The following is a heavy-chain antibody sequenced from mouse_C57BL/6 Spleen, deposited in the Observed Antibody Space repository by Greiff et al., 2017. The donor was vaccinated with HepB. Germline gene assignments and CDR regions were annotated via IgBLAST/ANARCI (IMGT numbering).Heavy chain of an antibody. CDR2: ISSGSSTI. CDR1: GFTFSDYG. D-gene: IGHD1-1*01. V-gene: IGHV5-17*01. Sequence: EVKVEESGGGLVKPGGSLKLSCAASGFTFSDYGMHWVRQAPEKGLEWVAYISSGSSTIYYADTVKGRFTISRDNAKNTLFLQMTSLRSEDTAMYYCARNYYGSSYYYAMDYWGQGTSVTVSS. CDR3: ARNYYGSSYYYAMDY. J-gene: IGHJ4*01.